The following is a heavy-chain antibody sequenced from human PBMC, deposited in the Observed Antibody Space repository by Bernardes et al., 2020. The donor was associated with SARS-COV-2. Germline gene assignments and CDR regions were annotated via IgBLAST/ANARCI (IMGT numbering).Heavy chain of an antibody. D-gene: IGHD4-17*01. CDR1: GGSFSGYY. CDR2: INHSGST. J-gene: IGHJ3*02. Sequence: SETLSLTCAVYGGSFSGYYWSWIRQPPGKGLEWIGEINHSGSTNYNPSLKSRVTISVDTSKNQFSLKLSSVTAADTAVYYCASVWGSYGDADAFDIWGQGTMVTVSS. V-gene: IGHV4-34*01. CDR3: ASVWGSYGDADAFDI.